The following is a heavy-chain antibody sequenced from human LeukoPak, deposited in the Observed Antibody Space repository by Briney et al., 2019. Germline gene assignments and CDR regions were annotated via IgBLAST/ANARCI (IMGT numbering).Heavy chain of an antibody. CDR1: GFTFSSYA. CDR2: ISTGGTT. V-gene: IGHV3-23*01. CDR3: ARARQGLDY. Sequence: GGSLRLSCAASGFTFSSYAMSWVRQAPGKGLEWVSAISTGGTTYYADSVKGRFTISRDNSKNTVNLQANSLRAEDTALYYCARARQGLDYWGQGTLVTVSS. J-gene: IGHJ4*02.